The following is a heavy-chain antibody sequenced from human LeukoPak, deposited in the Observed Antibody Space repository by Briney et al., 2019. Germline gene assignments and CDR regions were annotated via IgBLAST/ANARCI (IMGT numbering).Heavy chain of an antibody. D-gene: IGHD4-17*01. CDR3: ARAEDGDYYFDY. J-gene: IGHJ4*02. V-gene: IGHV3-53*01. CDR1: GFTVSSNY. CDR2: IYSGGST. Sequence: GGSLRLSCAASGFTVSSNYMSWVRQAPGKGLEWVSVIYSGGSTYYADSVKGRFTISRDNSKNTLYLQMNSLRAEDTAVYYCARAEDGDYYFDYCGQGKLVTVSS.